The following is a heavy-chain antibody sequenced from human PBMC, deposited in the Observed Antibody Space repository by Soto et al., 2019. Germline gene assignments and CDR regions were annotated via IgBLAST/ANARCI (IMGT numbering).Heavy chain of an antibody. J-gene: IGHJ5*02. Sequence: SVKVSCKSSGGTFGSDAITWVRQAPGQGLEWVGRIIPIFGTTNYAQNLQGRVTISADKSTLTSYMELHSLTSDDTALYYCARDRTDSGYYTNWLDPWGQGTQVTVSS. D-gene: IGHD3-22*01. CDR1: GGTFGSDA. V-gene: IGHV1-69*06. CDR3: ARDRTDSGYYTNWLDP. CDR2: IIPIFGTT.